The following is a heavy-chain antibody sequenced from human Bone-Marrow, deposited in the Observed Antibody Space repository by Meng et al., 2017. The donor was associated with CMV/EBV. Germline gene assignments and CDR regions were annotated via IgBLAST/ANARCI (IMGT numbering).Heavy chain of an antibody. J-gene: IGHJ4*02. D-gene: IGHD2-2*01. CDR1: GGSISSSSYY. CDR3: ARQTSGYCSSTSCYFGGSGIDY. Sequence: SETLSLTCTVSGGSISSSSYYWGWIRQPPGKGLEWIGSIYYSGSTYYNPSLKSRVTISVDTSKNQFSLKLSSVTAADTAVYYCARQTSGYCSSTSCYFGGSGIDYWGQGTLVTGSS. V-gene: IGHV4-39*01. CDR2: IYYSGST.